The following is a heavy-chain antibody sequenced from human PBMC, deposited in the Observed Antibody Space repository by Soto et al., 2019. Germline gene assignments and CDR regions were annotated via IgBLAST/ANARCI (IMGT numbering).Heavy chain of an antibody. V-gene: IGHV3-23*01. J-gene: IGHJ4*02. CDR3: AKRSSSSTFDY. CDR1: GFTFSSYA. Sequence: EVQLLESGGGLVQPGESLRLSCAASGFTFSSYAMIWVRRAPGKGLEWVSVISGSDDSTYYADSVKGRFTISRDNSKNTLYLQMNSLRAEDTAVYYCAKRSSSSTFDYWGQGTLVTVSS. D-gene: IGHD6-6*01. CDR2: ISGSDDST.